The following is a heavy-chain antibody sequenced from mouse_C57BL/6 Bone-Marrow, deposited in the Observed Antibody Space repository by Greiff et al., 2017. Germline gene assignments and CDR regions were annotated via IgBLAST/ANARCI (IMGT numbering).Heavy chain of an antibody. D-gene: IGHD1-1*01. J-gene: IGHJ4*01. CDR1: GFTFSDYG. CDR2: ISSGSSTI. CDR3: ARLGLYYYGSSYYYAMDY. Sequence: EVQLVESGGGLVKPGGSLKLSCAASGFTFSDYGMHWVRQAPEKGLEWVAYISSGSSTIYYADTVKGRFTISRDNAKNTLFLQMTSLRSEDTAMYSCARLGLYYYGSSYYYAMDYWGQGTSVTVSS. V-gene: IGHV5-17*01.